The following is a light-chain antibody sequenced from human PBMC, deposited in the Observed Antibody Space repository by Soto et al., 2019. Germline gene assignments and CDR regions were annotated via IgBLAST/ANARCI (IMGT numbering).Light chain of an antibody. Sequence: DIVMTHSAATLSVSPLEIATLSCRASQSVSSNLAWYQQKPGQAPRLLIYGASTRATGIPARFSGSGSGTKFTLTISSLQSEDFAVYYCQQYNNWPRTFGQGTKVDIK. V-gene: IGKV3-15*01. CDR3: QQYNNWPRT. CDR2: GAS. J-gene: IGKJ1*01. CDR1: QSVSSN.